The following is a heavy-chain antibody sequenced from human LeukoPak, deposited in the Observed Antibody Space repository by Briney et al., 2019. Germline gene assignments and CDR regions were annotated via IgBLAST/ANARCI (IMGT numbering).Heavy chain of an antibody. Sequence: GASVKVSCKASGYTFTSYGISWVRQAPGQGLEWMGWISGYNGNTKYAQKLQGRVTMTTDTSTRTAYMELRRLRFDDTAVYYCARAVDSTMVTPDYWGQGTLVTASS. CDR2: ISGYNGNT. J-gene: IGHJ4*02. CDR1: GYTFTSYG. D-gene: IGHD5-18*01. CDR3: ARAVDSTMVTPDY. V-gene: IGHV1-18*01.